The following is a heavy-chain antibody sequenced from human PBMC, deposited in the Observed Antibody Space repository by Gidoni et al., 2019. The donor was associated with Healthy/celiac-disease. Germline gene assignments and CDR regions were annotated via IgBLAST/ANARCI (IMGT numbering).Heavy chain of an antibody. V-gene: IGHV3-23*01. CDR2: ISGSGGST. Sequence: EVQLLESGGGLVQPGGSLRLSCAASGFTFSSYAMSWVRQAPGKGLEWVSAISGSGGSTYYADSVKGRFTISRDNSKNTLYLQMNSLRAEDTAVYYCAGGTAAAGVAGWYPGYYYYGMDVWGQGTTVTVSS. D-gene: IGHD6-13*01. CDR3: AGGTAAAGVAGWYPGYYYYGMDV. CDR1: GFTFSSYA. J-gene: IGHJ6*02.